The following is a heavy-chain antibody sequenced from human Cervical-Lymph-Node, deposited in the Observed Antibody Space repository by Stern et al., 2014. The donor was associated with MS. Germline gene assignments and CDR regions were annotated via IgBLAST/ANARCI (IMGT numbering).Heavy chain of an antibody. CDR3: ARGHWELLGNNYFDS. D-gene: IGHD1-26*01. CDR2: LPASGAT. V-gene: IGHV4-61*02. Sequence: QVQLQESGPGLVKPSQTLSLTCTVSGASISSGTSYWSWIRQPAGGGLEWIGRLPASGATYYNPSLKSRVTISGDPSKNQFSLNLNSVTAADTAVYYCARGHWELLGNNYFDSWGQGTLVTVSS. CDR1: GASISSGTSY. J-gene: IGHJ4*02.